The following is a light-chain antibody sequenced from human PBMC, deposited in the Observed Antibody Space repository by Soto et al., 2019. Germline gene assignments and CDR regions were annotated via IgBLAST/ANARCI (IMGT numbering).Light chain of an antibody. CDR2: GAS. CDR1: QNVNTN. CDR3: LQYNNWPRT. V-gene: IGKV3-15*01. Sequence: EMTQSPASLSVSPGDRATLSCRASQNVNTNLAWYQQKPGQAPKLLIFGASTWPSGIPARFSGSGSGTEFTLTISSLQPEDFAVYYCLQYNNWPRTFGGGTKVEIK. J-gene: IGKJ4*02.